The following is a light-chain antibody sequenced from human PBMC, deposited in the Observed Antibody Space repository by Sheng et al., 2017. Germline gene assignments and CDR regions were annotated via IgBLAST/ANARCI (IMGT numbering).Light chain of an antibody. Sequence: DIQMTQSPSSLSAFVGDRVTITCQASQDITNYLNWYQQKPGKAPKLLIYDASNLEAGVPSRFSGSGSGTDFTFTISSLQPEDIATYYCQQYDNLPFTFGPGT. CDR2: DAS. J-gene: IGKJ3*01. V-gene: IGKV1-33*01. CDR3: QQYDNLPFT. CDR1: QDITNY.